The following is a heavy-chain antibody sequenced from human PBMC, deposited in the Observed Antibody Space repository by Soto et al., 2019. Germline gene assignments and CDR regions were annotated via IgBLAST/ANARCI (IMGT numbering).Heavy chain of an antibody. Sequence: SETLSLTCTVSGGSISSSSYYWGWIRQPPGKGLEWIGSIYYSGSTYYNPSLKSRVTISVDTSKNQFSLKLSSVTAADTAVYYCARHPRYFDWLLSTLFDYWGQGTLVTVSS. CDR1: GGSISSSSYY. V-gene: IGHV4-39*01. CDR2: IYYSGST. CDR3: ARHPRYFDWLLSTLFDY. J-gene: IGHJ4*02. D-gene: IGHD3-9*01.